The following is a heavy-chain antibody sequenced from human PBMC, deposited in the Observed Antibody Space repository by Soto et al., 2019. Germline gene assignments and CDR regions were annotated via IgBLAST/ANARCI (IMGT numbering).Heavy chain of an antibody. D-gene: IGHD2-15*01. CDR1: GFNFNSYN. CDR2: ISSSGYI. V-gene: IGHV3-21*01. J-gene: IGHJ6*02. CDR3: ARDCSGGSCYPGMDV. Sequence: PGGSLRLSCAASGFNFNSYNINWVRQGAGKRLEWLSSISSSGYIFSTDSVRGRFTISRDNAKNSVYLQINTLRAEATAVYFCARDCSGGSCYPGMDVWGQGTTVTVSS.